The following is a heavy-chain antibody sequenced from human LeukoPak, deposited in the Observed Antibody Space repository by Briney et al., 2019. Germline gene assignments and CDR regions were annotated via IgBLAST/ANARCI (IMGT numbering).Heavy chain of an antibody. Sequence: ASVKVSCKASGYTFTSYDINWVRQATGQGLEWMGWMNPNSGNTGYAQKFQGRVTITRDTSISTAYMEPSSLRSEDTAVYYCARNPPETGTFDYWGQGTLVTVPS. J-gene: IGHJ4*02. D-gene: IGHD1-1*01. CDR2: MNPNSGNT. CDR3: ARNPPETGTFDY. V-gene: IGHV1-8*03. CDR1: GYTFTSYD.